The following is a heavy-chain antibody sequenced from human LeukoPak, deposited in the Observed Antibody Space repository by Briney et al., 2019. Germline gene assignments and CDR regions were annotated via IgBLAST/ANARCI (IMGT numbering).Heavy chain of an antibody. J-gene: IGHJ4*02. Sequence: PGGSLRLSCAASGFTFRNYWMGWVRQAPGKGLEWVANIKQDGSETYYVDPVKGRFTISRDNAKNSLYLQMNSLRAEDTAVYYCARENYFDYWGRGTLVTVSS. V-gene: IGHV3-7*01. CDR3: ARENYFDY. CDR2: IKQDGSET. CDR1: GFTFRNYW.